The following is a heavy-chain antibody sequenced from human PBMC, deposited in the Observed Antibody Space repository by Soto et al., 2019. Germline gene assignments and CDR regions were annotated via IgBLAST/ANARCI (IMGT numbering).Heavy chain of an antibody. CDR1: GFTFGDYY. CDR2: ISGGVDST. V-gene: IGHV3-23*04. D-gene: IGHD3-10*01. Sequence: VQLVESGGGLVKPGGSLRLSCAASGFTFGDYYMSWIRQAPGKGLEWVSGISGGVDSTYYADSVKGRFTISRDNSKNTLYLQMNSLRAEDTAVYYCAKAPVGFGELHFDYWGQGALVTVSS. J-gene: IGHJ4*02. CDR3: AKAPVGFGELHFDY.